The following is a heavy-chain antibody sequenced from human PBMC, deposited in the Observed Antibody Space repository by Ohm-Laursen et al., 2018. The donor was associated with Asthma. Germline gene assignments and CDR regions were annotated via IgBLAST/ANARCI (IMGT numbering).Heavy chain of an antibody. V-gene: IGHV7-4-1*02. D-gene: IGHD2-2*01. Sequence: GASVKVSCKASGYTFTSYAMNWVRQAPGQGLEWMGWINTNTGNPTYAQGFTGRFVFSLDTSVSTAYLQISSLKAEDTAVYYCLKGGLVVVPAARLGYYYGMDVWGQGTTVTVSS. CDR2: INTNTGNP. CDR1: GYTFTSYA. J-gene: IGHJ6*02. CDR3: LKGGLVVVPAARLGYYYGMDV.